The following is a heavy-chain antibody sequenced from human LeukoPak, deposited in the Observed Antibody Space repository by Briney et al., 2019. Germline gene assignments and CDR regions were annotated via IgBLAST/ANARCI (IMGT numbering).Heavy chain of an antibody. D-gene: IGHD6-13*01. V-gene: IGHV3-9*01. Sequence: GGSLRLSCAASGFTFDDYTMHWVRHAPGKGLEWVSGISSNSGSIGYADSVKGRFTISRDNAKNSLYLQMNSLRAEDTALYYCAKDPQYNSSWSFDYWGWGTLVTVTS. CDR3: AKDPQYNSSWSFDY. J-gene: IGHJ4*02. CDR1: GFTFDDYT. CDR2: ISSNSGSI.